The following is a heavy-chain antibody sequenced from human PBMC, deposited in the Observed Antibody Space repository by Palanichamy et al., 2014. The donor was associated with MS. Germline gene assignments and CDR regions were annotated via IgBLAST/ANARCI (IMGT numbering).Heavy chain of an antibody. J-gene: IGHJ4*02. Sequence: QVQLQQSGPGLVNALADPLTHLCHLRDSVSSNSALWNWIRQSPSRGLEWLGRTYYRSKWSNDYAVSVKSRITINPDTSKNQFSLQLNSVTPEDTAVFYCVREFTGYSGSWYDYWGQGTLVTVSA. CDR3: VREFTGYSGSWYDY. CDR2: TYYRSKWSN. CDR1: DSVSSNSAL. V-gene: IGHV6-1*01. D-gene: IGHD6-13*01.